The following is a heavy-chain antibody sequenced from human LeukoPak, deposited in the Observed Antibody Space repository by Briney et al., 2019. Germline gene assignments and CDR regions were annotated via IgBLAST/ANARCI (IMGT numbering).Heavy chain of an antibody. Sequence: GSLRLFCAASGFTVSSNYMSRVRPAPGKGLEWVSVIYSGGSTYYADSVKGRFTISRDNSKNTLYLQMNSLRAEDTAVYYCARVDGQSWGQGTLVTVSS. CDR1: GFTVSSNY. CDR3: ARVDGQS. CDR2: IYSGGST. J-gene: IGHJ4*02. D-gene: IGHD5-24*01. V-gene: IGHV3-53*01.